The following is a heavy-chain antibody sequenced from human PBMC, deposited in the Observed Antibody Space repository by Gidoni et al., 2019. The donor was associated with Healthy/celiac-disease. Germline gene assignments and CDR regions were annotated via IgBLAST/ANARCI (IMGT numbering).Heavy chain of an antibody. Sequence: EVQLVESGGGLVKPGGSLRLSCEASGFPFSNAWLTWVRQAPGKGLEWVGRSKSKTDGGTTDYAAPVKGRFTISRDDSKNTLYLQMNSLKTEDTAVYYCTTAPDYDFWSGYYTGIDYWGQGTLVTVSS. D-gene: IGHD3-3*01. J-gene: IGHJ4*02. CDR3: TTAPDYDFWSGYYTGIDY. CDR1: GFPFSNAW. V-gene: IGHV3-15*07. CDR2: SKSKTDGGTT.